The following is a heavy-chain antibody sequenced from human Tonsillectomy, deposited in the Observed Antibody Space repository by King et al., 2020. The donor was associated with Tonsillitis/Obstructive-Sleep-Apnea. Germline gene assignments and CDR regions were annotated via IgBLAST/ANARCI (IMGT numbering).Heavy chain of an antibody. V-gene: IGHV4-34*01. CDR3: ARLVENTSCPCFDP. J-gene: IGHJ5*02. CDR1: GGSFSGYY. Sequence: VQLQQWGAGLLKPSETLSLPCAVYGGSFSGYYWSWIRQPPGKGLEWIGEINHSGSTNYNPSLKSRVTISVDTSKNQFSLKLSSVTAADTAVYYCARLVENTSCPCFDPWGQGTLVTVSS. D-gene: IGHD2-2*01. CDR2: INHSGST.